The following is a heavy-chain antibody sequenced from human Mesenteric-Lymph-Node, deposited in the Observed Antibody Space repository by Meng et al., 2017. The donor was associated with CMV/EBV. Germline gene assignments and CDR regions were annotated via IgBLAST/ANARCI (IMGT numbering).Heavy chain of an antibody. CDR3: ASRGVYGMDV. CDR1: GGTFSSYA. Sequence: SVKVSCKASGGTFSSYAISWVRQAPGQGLEWMGGIIPIFGTANYAQKFQGRVTITTDESTSTAYMELSSLRSEDTAVYYCASRGVYGMDVWGQGTTVTVSS. V-gene: IGHV1-69*05. CDR2: IIPIFGTA. D-gene: IGHD3-10*01. J-gene: IGHJ6*02.